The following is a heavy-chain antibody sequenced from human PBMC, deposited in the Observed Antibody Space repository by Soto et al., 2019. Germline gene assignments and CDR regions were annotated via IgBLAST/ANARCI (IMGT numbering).Heavy chain of an antibody. CDR1: GGSFSGYY. V-gene: IGHV4-34*01. Sequence: SETLSLTCAVYGGSFSGYYWSWIRQPPGKGLQWIAEINHSGSTNYNPSLKSRVTISVDTSKNQFSLRLNSVTAADTAVYYCARALYSSGWYYAFDIWGQGTMVTVSS. J-gene: IGHJ3*02. D-gene: IGHD6-19*01. CDR3: ARALYSSGWYYAFDI. CDR2: INHSGST.